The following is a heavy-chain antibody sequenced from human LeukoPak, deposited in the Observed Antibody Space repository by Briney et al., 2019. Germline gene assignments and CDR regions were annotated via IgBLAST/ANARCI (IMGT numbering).Heavy chain of an antibody. J-gene: IGHJ3*02. V-gene: IGHV4-38-2*02. D-gene: IGHD3-10*01. CDR3: ARWGVIITDDAFDI. CDR2: IYHSGST. Sequence: PSETLSLTCTVSGYSISSGYYWGWIRQPPGKGLEWIGSIYHSGSTYYNPSLKSRVTISVDTSKNQFSLKLSSATAADTAVYYCARWGVIITDDAFDIWGQGTMVTVSS. CDR1: GYSISSGYY.